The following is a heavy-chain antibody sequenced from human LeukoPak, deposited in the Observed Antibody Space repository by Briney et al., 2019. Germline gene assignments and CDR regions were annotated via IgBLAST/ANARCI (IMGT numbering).Heavy chain of an antibody. Sequence: ASVKVSCKASGYTFTGYYMHWVRQAPGQGLEWMGWINPNSGGTNYAQKFQGRVTMTRDTSISTAYMELSRLRSDDTAVYYCARERDIVVVLAAILGYWGQGTLVTVSS. CDR1: GYTFTGYY. CDR2: INPNSGGT. V-gene: IGHV1-2*02. J-gene: IGHJ4*02. D-gene: IGHD2-15*01. CDR3: ARERDIVVVLAAILGY.